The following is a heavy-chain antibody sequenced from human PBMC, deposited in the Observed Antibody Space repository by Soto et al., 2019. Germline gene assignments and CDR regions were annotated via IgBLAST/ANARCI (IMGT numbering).Heavy chain of an antibody. V-gene: IGHV3-23*01. CDR3: AKVGFIGGSCSVDY. Sequence: EVQLLESGGGLVQPGGSLRLSCAASGFTFTNYAMTWVRQAPGKGLEWVSAISGSGGGTYYEDSVKGRFTISRDNSKNTLYLQMNSLRVDDTAVNYCAKVGFIGGSCSVDYWGQGTLVTVSS. CDR1: GFTFTNYA. D-gene: IGHD2-15*01. CDR2: ISGSGGGT. J-gene: IGHJ4*02.